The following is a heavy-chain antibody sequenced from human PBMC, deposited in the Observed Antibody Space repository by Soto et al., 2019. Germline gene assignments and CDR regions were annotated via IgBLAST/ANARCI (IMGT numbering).Heavy chain of an antibody. Sequence: GASVKGSCKASGYTFTSYGISWVRQAPGQGLEWMGWISAYNGNTNYAQKLQGRVTMTTDTSTSTAYMELRSLRSDDTAVYYCARDKYYYVSSGYPAVYWGQGTLVTVS. D-gene: IGHD3-22*01. CDR1: GYTFTSYG. V-gene: IGHV1-18*04. J-gene: IGHJ4*02. CDR2: ISAYNGNT. CDR3: ARDKYYYVSSGYPAVY.